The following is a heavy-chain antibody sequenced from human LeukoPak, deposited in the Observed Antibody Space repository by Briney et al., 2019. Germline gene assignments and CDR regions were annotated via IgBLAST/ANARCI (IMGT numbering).Heavy chain of an antibody. Sequence: PGGSLRLSCAASGFTFSSYWMHWVRQAPGKGLVWVSRINSDGSSTSYADSVKGRFTISRDTSKNTLYLQMDSLRSEDTAVYYCARSEGGSWPELDYWGQGTLVTVSS. D-gene: IGHD1-26*01. J-gene: IGHJ4*02. V-gene: IGHV3-74*01. CDR2: INSDGSST. CDR3: ARSEGGSWPELDY. CDR1: GFTFSSYW.